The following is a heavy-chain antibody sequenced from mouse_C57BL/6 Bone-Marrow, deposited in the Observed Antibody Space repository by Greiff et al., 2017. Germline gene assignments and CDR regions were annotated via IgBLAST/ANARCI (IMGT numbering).Heavy chain of an antibody. Sequence: EVQGVESGGGLVKPGGSLKLSCAASGFTFSSYAMSWVRQTPGQRLEWVATISAGGSYTYYPDNVKGRFTISRDNAKNNLYLQMSHLTSEDTAMYYCGRDGRQLRLLFAYWGQGTLVTVSA. D-gene: IGHD3-2*02. CDR1: GFTFSSYA. CDR3: GRDGRQLRLLFAY. CDR2: ISAGGSYT. V-gene: IGHV5-4*01. J-gene: IGHJ3*01.